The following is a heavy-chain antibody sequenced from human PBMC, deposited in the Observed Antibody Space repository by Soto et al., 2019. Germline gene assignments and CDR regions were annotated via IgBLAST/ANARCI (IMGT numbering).Heavy chain of an antibody. CDR1: GFTFSSYA. CDR2: ISYDGSNK. V-gene: IGHV3-30-3*01. J-gene: IGHJ6*02. CDR3: AREGNWNYDYYYYGMDV. Sequence: QVQLVESGGGVVQPGRSLRLSCAASGFTFSSYAMHWVRQAPGKGLEWVAVISYDGSNKYYADSVKGRFTISRDNSKNMXYLQMNSLRAEDTAVYYCAREGNWNYDYYYYGMDVWGQGTTVTVSS. D-gene: IGHD1-7*01.